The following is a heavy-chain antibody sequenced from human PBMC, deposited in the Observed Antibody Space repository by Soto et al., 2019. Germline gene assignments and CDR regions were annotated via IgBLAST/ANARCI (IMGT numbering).Heavy chain of an antibody. D-gene: IGHD2-21*02. J-gene: IGHJ6*02. CDR3: IQSRCGGDCLQSYASHYYYGMDV. V-gene: IGHV2-5*02. CDR1: GFSLSTGGVG. CDR2: IYWDDDK. Sequence: QITLKESGPTLVKPTQTLTLTCTFSGFSLSTGGVGVGWIRQPPGKALEWLALIYWDDDKRYSPSLRSRLTIRRDTSKNQVVLTRTKMDPVDTATYHCIQSRCGGDCLQSYASHYYYGMDVWGQGTTVTVSS.